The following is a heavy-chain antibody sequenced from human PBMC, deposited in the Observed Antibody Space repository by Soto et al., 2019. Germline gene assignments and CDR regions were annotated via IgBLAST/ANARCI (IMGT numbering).Heavy chain of an antibody. Sequence: QVQLVQSGAEVKKPGSSVKVSCKASGGTFSSYAISWVRQAPGQGLEWMGGIIPICGTANYAQKLQGRVTIPADESTSTAYMELSSLGSEDTAVYYCASKQCDSSGYYPSGWFDPWGQGTLVTVSS. J-gene: IGHJ5*02. V-gene: IGHV1-69*01. CDR1: GGTFSSYA. CDR3: ASKQCDSSGYYPSGWFDP. CDR2: IIPICGTA. D-gene: IGHD3-22*01.